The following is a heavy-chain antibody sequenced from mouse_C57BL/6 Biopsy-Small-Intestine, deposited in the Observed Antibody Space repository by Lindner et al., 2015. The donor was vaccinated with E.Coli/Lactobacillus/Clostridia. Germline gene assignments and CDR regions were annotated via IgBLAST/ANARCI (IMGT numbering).Heavy chain of an antibody. V-gene: IGHV1-82*01. D-gene: IGHD3-1*01. CDR3: ARRVATRARDAMDY. Sequence: VQLQESGPELVKPGASVKISCKASGYAFRSSWMNWVKQRPGKGLEWIGWIYPGDGTTNYGGKFKGKATLTADKSSSIAYMQFSSLTSEDSAVYFCARRVATRARDAMDYWGQGTSVTVSS. CDR2: IYPGDGTT. J-gene: IGHJ4*01. CDR1: GYAFRSSW.